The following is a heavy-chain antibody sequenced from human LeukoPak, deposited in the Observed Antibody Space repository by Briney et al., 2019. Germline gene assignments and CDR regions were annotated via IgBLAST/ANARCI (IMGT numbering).Heavy chain of an antibody. D-gene: IGHD4-23*01. CDR1: GGSFSGYY. Sequence: SETLSLTCAVYGGSFSGYYWSWIRQPPGKGLEWIGEINHSGSTNYNPSLKSRVTISVDTSKNQFSLKLSSVTAADTAVYYCARGRDDYGGNGPVDYWGQGTLVTVSS. J-gene: IGHJ4*02. CDR2: INHSGST. CDR3: ARGRDDYGGNGPVDY. V-gene: IGHV4-34*01.